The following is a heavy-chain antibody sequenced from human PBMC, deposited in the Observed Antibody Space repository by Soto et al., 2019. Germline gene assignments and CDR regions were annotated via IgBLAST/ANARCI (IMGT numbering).Heavy chain of an antibody. CDR1: GGSSRSGGYY. D-gene: IGHD3-22*01. Sequence: SETLRVRYTVSGGSSRSGGYYWSWIRQHPGKGLEWIGYIYYSGSTYYNPSLKSRVTVSVDTAKNQFSLKLSSVTAADTAVYYCARVGPENYYDSSGFYYDFDYWGQGTLVTVSS. CDR2: IYYSGST. CDR3: ARVGPENYYDSSGFYYDFDY. V-gene: IGHV4-31*03. J-gene: IGHJ4*02.